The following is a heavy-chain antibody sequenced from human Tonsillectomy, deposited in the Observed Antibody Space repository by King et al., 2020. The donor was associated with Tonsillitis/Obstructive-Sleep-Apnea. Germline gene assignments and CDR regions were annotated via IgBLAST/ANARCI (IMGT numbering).Heavy chain of an antibody. CDR2: IYYSGST. D-gene: IGHD6-13*01. CDR1: GGSISSYY. CDR3: ARHSAWGSWNYYYYYMDV. Sequence: VQLQESGPGLVKPSETLSLTCTVSGGSISSYYWSWIRQPPGKGLEWIGYIYYSGSTNYNPSLKSRVTISVDTSKNQFSLKLSSVTAADTAVYYCARHSAWGSWNYYYYYMDVWGKGTTVTVSS. J-gene: IGHJ6*03. V-gene: IGHV4-59*08.